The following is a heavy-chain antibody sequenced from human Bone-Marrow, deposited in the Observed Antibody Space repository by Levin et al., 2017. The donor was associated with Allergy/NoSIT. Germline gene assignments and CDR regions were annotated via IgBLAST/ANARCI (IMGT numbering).Heavy chain of an antibody. CDR2: ISSSSSYI. CDR3: ARVTGYVAAAEVGY. D-gene: IGHD6-13*01. V-gene: IGHV3-21*01. J-gene: IGHJ4*02. CDR1: GFTFSSYS. Sequence: GGSLRLSCAASGFTFSSYSMNWVRQAPGKGLEWVSSISSSSSYIYYADSVKGRFTISRDNAKNSLYLQMNSLRAEDTAVYYCARVTGYVAAAEVGYWGQGTLVTVSS.